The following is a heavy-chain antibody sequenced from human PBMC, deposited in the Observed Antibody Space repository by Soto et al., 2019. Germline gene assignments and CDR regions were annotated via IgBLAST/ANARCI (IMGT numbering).Heavy chain of an antibody. CDR2: ISYDGSNI. V-gene: IGHV3-30*03. Sequence: QVQLVESGGGVVQPGRSLRLSCAASGFTFSSYGMHWVRQAPGKGLEWVAVISYDGSNIYYADSVKGRFTISRDNSKNTLYLQMNSLRAEDTAVYYCATDRMTMMVGAPFDYWGQGTLVTVSS. CDR1: GFTFSSYG. CDR3: ATDRMTMMVGAPFDY. J-gene: IGHJ4*02. D-gene: IGHD3-22*01.